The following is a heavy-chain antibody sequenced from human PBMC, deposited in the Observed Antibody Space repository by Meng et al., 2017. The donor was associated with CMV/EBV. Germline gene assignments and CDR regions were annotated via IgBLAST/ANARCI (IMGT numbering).Heavy chain of an antibody. CDR1: GFTFSSYE. Sequence: GGSLRLSCAASGFTFSSYEMNWVRQAPGKGLEWVSYISSSGSTIYYADSVKGRFTISRDNAKNSLYLQMNSLRAEDTAVYYCARDSRSVVMTHFYDAFDIWGQGTMVTVSS. D-gene: IGHD3-22*01. CDR3: ARDSRSVVMTHFYDAFDI. CDR2: ISSSGSTI. J-gene: IGHJ3*02. V-gene: IGHV3-48*03.